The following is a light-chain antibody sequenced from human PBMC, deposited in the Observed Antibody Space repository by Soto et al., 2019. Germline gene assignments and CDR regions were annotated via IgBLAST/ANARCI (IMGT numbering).Light chain of an antibody. CDR2: GGY. CDR1: QDVSDF. J-gene: IGKJ5*01. V-gene: IGKV1-9*01. Sequence: DIHLTQSPSILSASVGDRVTLTCRASQDVSDFLAWYQHAPGKAPNLLIYGGYTLQSGVPSRFSGNGSGTEFSLTITDLQSEDFATYYCQYLNGVPTITFGQGTRLEIK. CDR3: QYLNGVPTIT.